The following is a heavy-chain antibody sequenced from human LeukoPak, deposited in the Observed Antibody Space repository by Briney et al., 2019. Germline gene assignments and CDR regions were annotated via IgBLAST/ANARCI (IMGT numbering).Heavy chain of an antibody. V-gene: IGHV4-59*01. CDR2: IYYSGST. Sequence: SETLSLTCTVSGGSISSYYWSWIRQPPGKGLEWIGYIYYSGSTNYNPSLKSRVTISVDTSKNQFSLKLSSVTAADTAVYYCARVTTVAGTILDYWGRGTLVTVSS. D-gene: IGHD6-19*01. J-gene: IGHJ4*02. CDR3: ARVTTVAGTILDY. CDR1: GGSISSYY.